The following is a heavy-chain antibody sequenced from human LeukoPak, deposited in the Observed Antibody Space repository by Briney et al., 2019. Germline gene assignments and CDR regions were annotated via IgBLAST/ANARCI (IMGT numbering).Heavy chain of an antibody. V-gene: IGHV1-8*01. CDR2: MNPNSGNT. CDR1: GYTFTSYD. J-gene: IGHJ4*02. D-gene: IGHD4-23*01. CDR3: ARGRADYGGNSGFDY. Sequence: ASVKVSCKASGYTFTSYDINWVRQATGQGLEWMGWMNPNSGNTGYAQEFQGRVTMTRNTSISTAYMELSSLRSEDTAVYYCARGRADYGGNSGFDYWGQGTLVTVSS.